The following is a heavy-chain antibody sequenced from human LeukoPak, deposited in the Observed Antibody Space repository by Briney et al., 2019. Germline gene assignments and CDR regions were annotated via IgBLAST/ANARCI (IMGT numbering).Heavy chain of an antibody. Sequence: SETLSLTCAVYGGSFSGYYWSWIRQPPGKGLEWIGEINHSGSTNYNPSLKSRVTISVDTSKNQFSLKLSSVTAADTAVYYCAREPLGVVVVVAATGYFDYWGQGTLVTVSS. CDR3: AREPLGVVVVVAATGYFDY. CDR1: GGSFSGYY. V-gene: IGHV4-34*01. J-gene: IGHJ4*02. D-gene: IGHD2-15*01. CDR2: INHSGST.